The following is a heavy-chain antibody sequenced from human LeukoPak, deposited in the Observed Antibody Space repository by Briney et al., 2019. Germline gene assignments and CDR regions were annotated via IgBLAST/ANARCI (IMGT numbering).Heavy chain of an antibody. V-gene: IGHV1-69*04. D-gene: IGHD6-25*01. CDR2: IIPILGIA. CDR3: ARETAAGSAFDI. CDR1: GGTFSSYA. Sequence: SVKVPCKASGGTFSSYAISWVRQAPGQGLEWMGRIIPILGIANYAQKFQGRVTITADKSTSTAYMELSSLRSEDTAVYYCARETAAGSAFDIWGQGTMVTVSS. J-gene: IGHJ3*02.